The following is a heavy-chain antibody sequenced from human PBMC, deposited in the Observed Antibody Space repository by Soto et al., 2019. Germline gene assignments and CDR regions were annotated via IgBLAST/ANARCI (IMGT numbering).Heavy chain of an antibody. V-gene: IGHV3-72*01. CDR3: ARGSSSSRSFYYYGLDV. CDR2: IRDKANSYTT. D-gene: IGHD6-6*01. CDR1: GFTFSDHY. Sequence: GGSLRLSCAASGFTFSDHYMDWVRQAPGKGLEWIGRIRDKANSYTTEYAASVKGRFSVSRDDSESSLYLQMNSLKTDDTATYYCARGSSSSRSFYYYGLDVWGQGTTVTSP. J-gene: IGHJ6*02.